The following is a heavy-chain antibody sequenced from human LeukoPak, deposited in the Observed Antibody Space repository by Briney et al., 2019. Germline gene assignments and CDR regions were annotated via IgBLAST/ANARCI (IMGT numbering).Heavy chain of an antibody. CDR2: ISGSGGST. CDR3: AKGPAAAIPEYFQH. V-gene: IGHV3-23*01. CDR1: GFTFSRYW. J-gene: IGHJ1*01. Sequence: GGSLRLSCADSGFTFSRYWMSWVRQAPGKGLEWVSAISGSGGSTYYADSVKGRFTISRDNSKNTLYLQMNSLRAEDTAVYYCAKGPAAAIPEYFQHWGQGTLVTVSS. D-gene: IGHD2-15*01.